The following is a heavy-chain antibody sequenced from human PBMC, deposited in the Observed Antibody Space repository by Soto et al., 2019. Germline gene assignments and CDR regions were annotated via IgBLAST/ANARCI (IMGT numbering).Heavy chain of an antibody. CDR2: ISSSSSYI. Sequence: GGSLSLSCAASGFNFSSYSMNWVRPAPGKGLEWVSSISSSSSYIYYADSVKGRFTISRDNAKNSLYLQMNSLRAEDTAVYYCANDMTTVVTRVYWGQGTLVTAPQ. CDR1: GFNFSSYS. D-gene: IGHD4-17*01. J-gene: IGHJ4*02. V-gene: IGHV3-21*01. CDR3: ANDMTTVVTRVY.